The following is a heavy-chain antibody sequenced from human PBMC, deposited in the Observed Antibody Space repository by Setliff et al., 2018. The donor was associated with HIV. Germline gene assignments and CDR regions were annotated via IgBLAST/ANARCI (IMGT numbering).Heavy chain of an antibody. J-gene: IGHJ3*02. CDR1: GGSISSGGSY. CDR2: INYSGST. V-gene: IGHV4-31*03. CDR3: AREERREAFDI. D-gene: IGHD1-1*01. Sequence: NPSETLSLTCTVSGGSISSGGSYWSWIRQHPGKGLEWIGYINYSGSTYYNPSLKSRVTFSVDTSKNQFSLKLSSVTAADTAVYYCAREERREAFDIWGQGTMVT.